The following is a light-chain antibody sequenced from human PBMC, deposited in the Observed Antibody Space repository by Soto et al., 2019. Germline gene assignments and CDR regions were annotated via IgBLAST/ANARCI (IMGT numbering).Light chain of an antibody. J-gene: IGKJ1*01. Sequence: EIVMTQSPATLSVSPGERVTLSCRASQSVSSRLAWYQQKPGQSPRLLIYGASTRAAGVPARFSGSGSGTEFTLTISSLQSEDFAVYYCQQYDYWPRTFGQGTKVDIK. CDR3: QQYDYWPRT. CDR1: QSVSSR. CDR2: GAS. V-gene: IGKV3-15*01.